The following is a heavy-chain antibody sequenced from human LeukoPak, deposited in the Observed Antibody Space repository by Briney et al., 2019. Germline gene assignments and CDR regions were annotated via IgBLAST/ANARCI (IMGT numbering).Heavy chain of an antibody. J-gene: IGHJ4*02. CDR2: ISGSGILT. CDR3: AKDYSLTTVVTAYDG. Sequence: GGSLRLSCAASGFPFSTYAMTWVRQAPGRGQEWVSTISGSGILTHYADSVKGRFAISRDNSKNTLYLQMTSLSAEDAAVYYCAKDYSLTTVVTAYDGWGQLTLVTASS. D-gene: IGHD4-23*01. CDR1: GFPFSTYA. V-gene: IGHV3-23*01.